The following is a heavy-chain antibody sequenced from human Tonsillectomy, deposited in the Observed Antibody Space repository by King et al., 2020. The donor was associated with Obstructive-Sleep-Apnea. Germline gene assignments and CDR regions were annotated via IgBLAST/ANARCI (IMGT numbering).Heavy chain of an antibody. CDR1: GSSISSGYY. CDR2: IYHSGST. Sequence: VQLQESGPGLVKPSETLSLTCTVSGSSISSGYYWGWIRQPPGKGLEWIGSIYHSGSTYYNPSLKSRVTISVDTSKNQFSLKLRSVTAADTAVYYCARTLPGDSSGWYGYYFDYWGQGTLVTVSS. V-gene: IGHV4-38-2*02. CDR3: ARTLPGDSSGWYGYYFDY. J-gene: IGHJ4*02. D-gene: IGHD6-19*01.